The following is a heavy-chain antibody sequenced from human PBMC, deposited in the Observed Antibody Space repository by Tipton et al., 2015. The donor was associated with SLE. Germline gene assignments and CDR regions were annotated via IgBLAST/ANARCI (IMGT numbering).Heavy chain of an antibody. J-gene: IGHJ3*02. CDR2: IWYDGSNK. CDR1: GFTFSSYA. CDR3: ATPLGDSSATDAFDI. Sequence: SLRLSCAASGFTFSSYAMSWVRQAPGKGLEWVAVIWYDGSNKYYADSVKGRFTISRDNSKNTLYLQMNSLRAEDTAVYYCATPLGDSSATDAFDIWGQGTMVTVSS. D-gene: IGHD3-22*01. V-gene: IGHV3-33*08.